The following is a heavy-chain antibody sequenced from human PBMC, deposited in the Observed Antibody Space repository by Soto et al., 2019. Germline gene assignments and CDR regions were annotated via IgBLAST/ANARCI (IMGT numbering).Heavy chain of an antibody. CDR3: ARSTLTTFDAFDI. J-gene: IGHJ3*02. CDR1: GFTFTNSA. D-gene: IGHD4-17*01. Sequence: SVKVSCKTSGFTFTNSAIQWVRQARGERLEWIGWIVVGTGNAKYAQKFQDRVTITRDMSTGTAFVELRRLRSEDTAVYYCARSTLTTFDAFDIWGQAPMVTVSS. V-gene: IGHV1-58*02. CDR2: IVVGTGNA.